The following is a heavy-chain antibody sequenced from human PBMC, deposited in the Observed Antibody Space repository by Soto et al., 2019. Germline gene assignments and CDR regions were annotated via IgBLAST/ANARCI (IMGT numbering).Heavy chain of an antibody. Sequence: QVQLQQWGAGLLKPSETLSLTCAVYGGSFSGYYWSWIRQPPGKGLEWIGEINHSGSTNYNPSLKSRVTISVDTSKNQFSLKLSSVTAADTAVYYCARGRRWFGELLFHKRECYFDYWGQGTLVTVSS. CDR3: ARGRRWFGELLFHKRECYFDY. J-gene: IGHJ4*02. D-gene: IGHD3-10*01. CDR2: INHSGST. V-gene: IGHV4-34*01. CDR1: GGSFSGYY.